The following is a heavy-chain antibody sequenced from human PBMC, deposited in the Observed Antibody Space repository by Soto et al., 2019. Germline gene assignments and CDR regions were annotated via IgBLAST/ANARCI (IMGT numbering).Heavy chain of an antibody. D-gene: IGHD2-2*01. CDR2: ISYDGSNT. V-gene: IGHV3-30-3*01. CDR1: GXTFSTYS. J-gene: IGHJ4*02. CDR3: ARDQGRSITCQLDY. Sequence: GSLRLSCAVSGXTFSTYSMHWVRQAPGKGLEWVAVISYDGSNTYYADSVKGRLTISRENMLYLQMNSMRAEDTAVYYCARDQGRSITCQLDYWGQGTLGTVSS.